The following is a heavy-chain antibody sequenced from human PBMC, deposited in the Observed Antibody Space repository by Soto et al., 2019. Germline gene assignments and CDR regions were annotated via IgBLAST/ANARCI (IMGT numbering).Heavy chain of an antibody. CDR1: GYTFTSYA. D-gene: IGHD2-2*01. CDR2: INAGNGNT. V-gene: IGHV1-3*01. J-gene: IGHJ6*03. CDR3: ARVRLGYCSSTSGPICYYYMDV. Sequence: ASVKVSCKASGYTFTSYAMHWVRQAPGQRLEWMGWINAGNGNTKYAQKFQGRVTMTRNTSISTAYMELSSLRSEDTAVYYCARVRLGYCSSTSGPICYYYMDVWGKGTTVTVSS.